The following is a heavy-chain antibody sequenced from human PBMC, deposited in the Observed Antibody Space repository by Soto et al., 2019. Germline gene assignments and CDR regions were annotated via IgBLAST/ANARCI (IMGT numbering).Heavy chain of an antibody. CDR3: AREVGLDSRGWLDY. J-gene: IGHJ4*02. Sequence: QVQLVESGGGVVQPGRSLRLSCAASGFTFSSYGMHWVRQAPGKGLEWVAVIWYDGSNKYYADSVKGRFTISRDNSKNTLYLQMNSLRAEDTAVYYCAREVGLDSRGWLDYWGQGTLVTVSS. CDR2: IWYDGSNK. V-gene: IGHV3-33*01. CDR1: GFTFSSYG. D-gene: IGHD6-19*01.